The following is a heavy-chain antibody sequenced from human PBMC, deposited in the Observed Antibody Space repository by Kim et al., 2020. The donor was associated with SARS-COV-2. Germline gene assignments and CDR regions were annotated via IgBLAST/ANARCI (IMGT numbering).Heavy chain of an antibody. CDR3: ARIGDY. V-gene: IGHV5-51*01. CDR2: YRGDSDT. Sequence: YRGDSDTRSSPSFQGQVTISADKSISTAYLQWSSLKASDTAMYYCARIGDYWGQGTLVTVSS. D-gene: IGHD2-15*01. J-gene: IGHJ4*02.